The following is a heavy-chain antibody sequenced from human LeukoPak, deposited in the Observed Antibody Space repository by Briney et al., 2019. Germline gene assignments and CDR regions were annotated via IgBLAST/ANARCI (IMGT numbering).Heavy chain of an antibody. D-gene: IGHD2-2*01. CDR3: ARFLPPAYRLLVSEGLDY. V-gene: IGHV1-18*04. CDR1: GYTFTSYY. Sequence: ASVKVSCKASGYTFTSYYMHWVRQAPGQGLEWMGWISAYNGNTNYAQKLQGRVTMTTDTSTSTAYMELRSLRSDDTAVYYCARFLPPAYRLLVSEGLDYWGQGTLVTVSS. CDR2: ISAYNGNT. J-gene: IGHJ4*02.